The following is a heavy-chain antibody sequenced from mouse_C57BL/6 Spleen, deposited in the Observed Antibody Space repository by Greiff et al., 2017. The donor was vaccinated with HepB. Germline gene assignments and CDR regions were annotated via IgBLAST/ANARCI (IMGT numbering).Heavy chain of an antibody. D-gene: IGHD2-3*01. CDR3: ARPLFYDGDYVGAMDY. J-gene: IGHJ4*01. V-gene: IGHV5-17*01. Sequence: EVQRVESGGGLVKPGGSLKLSCAASGFTFSDYGMHWVRQAPEKGLEWVAYISSGSSTIYYADTVKGRFTISRDNAKNTLFLQMTSLRSEDTAMYYCARPLFYDGDYVGAMDYWGQGTSVTVSS. CDR2: ISSGSSTI. CDR1: GFTFSDYG.